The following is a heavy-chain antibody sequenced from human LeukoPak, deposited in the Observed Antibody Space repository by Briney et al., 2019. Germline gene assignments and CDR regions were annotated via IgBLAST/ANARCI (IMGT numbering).Heavy chain of an antibody. CDR3: ARDYDWNAPSNWFDP. D-gene: IGHD1-1*01. CDR1: GYTFTSYG. V-gene: IGHV1-18*01. Sequence: GASVKVSCKASGYTFTSYGISWVRQAPGQGLEWKGWISAYNGNTNYAQKLQGRVTMTTDTSTSTAYMELRSLRSDDTAVYYCARDYDWNAPSNWFDPWGQGTLVTVSS. J-gene: IGHJ5*02. CDR2: ISAYNGNT.